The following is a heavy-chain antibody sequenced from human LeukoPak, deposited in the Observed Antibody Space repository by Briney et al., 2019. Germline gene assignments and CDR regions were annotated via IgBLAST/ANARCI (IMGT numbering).Heavy chain of an antibody. CDR3: ARGFVVVAATPMFDP. D-gene: IGHD2-15*01. Sequence: SETLSLTCAVYGGSFSGYYWSWIRQPPGKGLEWIGEINHSGSTNYNPSLKSRVTISVDTSKNQFSLKLSSVTAADTAVYYCARGFVVVAATPMFDPWGQGTLVTVSS. CDR1: GGSFSGYY. CDR2: INHSGST. J-gene: IGHJ5*02. V-gene: IGHV4-34*01.